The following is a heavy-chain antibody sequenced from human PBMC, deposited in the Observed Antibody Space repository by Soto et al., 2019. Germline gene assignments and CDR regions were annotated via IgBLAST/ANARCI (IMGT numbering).Heavy chain of an antibody. CDR2: INPSGGRT. J-gene: IGHJ4*02. D-gene: IGHD3-10*01. CDR1: GYTFTTHY. CDR3: ARAGENYGSRNFSPPLRYYFNS. V-gene: IGHV1-46*01. Sequence: QVQLVQSGTEVKKPGASVNVSCKASGYTFTTHYMHWVRQAPGQGLECMGIINPSGGRTTYALKFQGRVTMTSDTSTNTVYVELTSLSSEDTTIYFHARAGENYGSRNFSPPLRYYFNSWGQGTLVTVSS.